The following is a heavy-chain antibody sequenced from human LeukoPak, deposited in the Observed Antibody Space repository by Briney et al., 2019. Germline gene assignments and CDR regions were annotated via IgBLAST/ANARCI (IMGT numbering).Heavy chain of an antibody. CDR3: ARFTGGYSVPDY. Sequence: PGGSLRLSCAASGFTFSSYEMNWVRQAPGKGLEWVSYISSSGSTIYYADSVKGRFTISRDNAMNSLYLQMNSLRAEDTAVYYCARFTGGYSVPDYWGQGTLVTVSS. V-gene: IGHV3-48*03. D-gene: IGHD5-18*01. J-gene: IGHJ4*02. CDR2: ISSSGSTI. CDR1: GFTFSSYE.